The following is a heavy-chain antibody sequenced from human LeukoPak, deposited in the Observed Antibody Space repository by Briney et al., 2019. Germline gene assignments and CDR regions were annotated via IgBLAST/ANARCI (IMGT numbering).Heavy chain of an antibody. Sequence: GGSLRLSCAASGFTFSSYAMNWVRQAPGKGLEWVSSISSSSSYIYYADSVKGRFTISRDNAKNSLYLQMNSLRAEDTAVYYCARDGNDAFDIWGQGTMVTVSS. V-gene: IGHV3-21*01. CDR2: ISSSSSYI. J-gene: IGHJ3*02. CDR3: ARDGNDAFDI. CDR1: GFTFSSYA. D-gene: IGHD1-26*01.